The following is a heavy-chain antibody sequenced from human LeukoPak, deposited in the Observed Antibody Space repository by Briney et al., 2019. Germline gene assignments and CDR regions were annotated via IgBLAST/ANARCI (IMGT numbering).Heavy chain of an antibody. V-gene: IGHV1-69*04. CDR1: GGTFSSYA. J-gene: IGHJ4*02. D-gene: IGHD3-22*01. Sequence: SVKVSCKASGGTFSSYAISWVRQAPGQGLEWMGRIIAILGIANYAQKFQGRVTITPDKSTSTAYMELSSLRSEDTAVYYCASADSSGYYRYWGQGTLVTVSS. CDR2: IIAILGIA. CDR3: ASADSSGYYRY.